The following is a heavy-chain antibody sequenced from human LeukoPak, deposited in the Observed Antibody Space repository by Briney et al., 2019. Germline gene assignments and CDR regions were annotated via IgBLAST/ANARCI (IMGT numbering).Heavy chain of an antibody. V-gene: IGHV4-34*01. CDR3: ASVGLRLGELSFSPYYFDY. CDR2: INHSGST. J-gene: IGHJ4*02. CDR1: GGSFSGYY. Sequence: SETLSLTCAVYGGSFSGYYWSWIRQPPGKGLEWIGEINHSGSTNYNPSLKSRVTISVDTSKNQFSLQLSSVTAADTAVYYCASVGLRLGELSFSPYYFDYWGQGTLVTVSS. D-gene: IGHD3-16*02.